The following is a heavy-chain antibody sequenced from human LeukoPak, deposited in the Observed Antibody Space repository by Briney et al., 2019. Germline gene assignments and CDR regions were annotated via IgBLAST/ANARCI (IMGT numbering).Heavy chain of an antibody. Sequence: GGSLRLSCAASGFTFSSYAMSWVRQAPGKGLEWVSAISGSGGSTYYADSVKGRFTISRDNSKNTLYLQTNSLRAEDTAVYYRAKGSIAVAGTGDYWGQGTLVTVSS. CDR2: ISGSGGST. D-gene: IGHD6-19*01. CDR1: GFTFSSYA. V-gene: IGHV3-23*01. CDR3: AKGSIAVAGTGDY. J-gene: IGHJ4*02.